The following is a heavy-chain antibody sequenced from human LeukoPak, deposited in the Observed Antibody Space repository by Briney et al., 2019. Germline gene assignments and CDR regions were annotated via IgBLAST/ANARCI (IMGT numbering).Heavy chain of an antibody. V-gene: IGHV3-21*01. D-gene: IGHD6-6*01. CDR3: ARDKGTSYLSSFDY. Sequence: GGSLRLSCAASGFSFTNYNINWVRQAPGKGLEWVSSISRSSSYMYYADSVRGRFTISRDDAESSLYLQMNSLRAEDTAVYYCARDKGTSYLSSFDYWGQGTLVTVSS. J-gene: IGHJ4*02. CDR1: GFSFTNYN. CDR2: ISRSSSYM.